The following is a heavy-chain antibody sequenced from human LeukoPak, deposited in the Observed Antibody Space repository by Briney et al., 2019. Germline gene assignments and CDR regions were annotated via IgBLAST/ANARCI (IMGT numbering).Heavy chain of an antibody. D-gene: IGHD1-26*01. CDR1: GYTFINYG. V-gene: IGHV1-18*01. J-gene: IGHJ3*02. Sequence: ASVKVSCKASGYTFINYGLTWVRQAPGQGFEWMGWISAYTGSTNYAQKLQGRVTMPTDPSTSTAYMELRSLGSDDTAVYYCARTVGATGAFDIWGQGTVVIVSS. CDR3: ARTVGATGAFDI. CDR2: ISAYTGST.